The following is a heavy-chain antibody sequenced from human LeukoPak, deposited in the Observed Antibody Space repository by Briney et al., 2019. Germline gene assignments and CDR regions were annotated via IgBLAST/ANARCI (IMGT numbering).Heavy chain of an antibody. J-gene: IGHJ4*02. Sequence: SETLSLTCAVYGGSFSGYYWSWIRQPPGKGLEWIGEINHSGSTNYNPSLKSRVTISVDTSKNQFSLKLSSVTAADTAVYYCARAYSSGWYVNYWGQGTLVTVSS. CDR1: GGSFSGYY. D-gene: IGHD6-19*01. V-gene: IGHV4-34*01. CDR3: ARAYSSGWYVNY. CDR2: INHSGST.